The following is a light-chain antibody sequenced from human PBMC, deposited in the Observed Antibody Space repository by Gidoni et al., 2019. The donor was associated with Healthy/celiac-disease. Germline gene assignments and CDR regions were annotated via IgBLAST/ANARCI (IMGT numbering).Light chain of an antibody. CDR1: QIVSSSY. Sequence: EIVLTQSTGTLSLSPGERATLSCRASQIVSSSYLAWYQQKPGQAPRLLIYGASSRATGIPDRFSGSGSGTDFTLTISRLEPEDFVVYYCQQYGSSSITFGQGTRLEIK. CDR3: QQYGSSSIT. J-gene: IGKJ5*01. CDR2: GAS. V-gene: IGKV3-20*01.